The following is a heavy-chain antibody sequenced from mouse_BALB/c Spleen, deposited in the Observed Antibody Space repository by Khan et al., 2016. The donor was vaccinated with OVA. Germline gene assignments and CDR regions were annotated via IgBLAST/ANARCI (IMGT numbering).Heavy chain of an antibody. J-gene: IGHJ3*01. CDR2: VSTGGGYT. Sequence: EVELVESGGDLVKPGGSLKLSCAASGFTFSTYGMSWVRQTPDKRLEWVATVSTGGGYTYYPDSVKGRFTISRDNAKNTLYLQMRSLKSEDTAMFYGARLAYYYDSEGFAYWGQGTLVTVSA. D-gene: IGHD1-1*01. V-gene: IGHV5-6*01. CDR1: GFTFSTYG. CDR3: ARLAYYYDSEGFAY.